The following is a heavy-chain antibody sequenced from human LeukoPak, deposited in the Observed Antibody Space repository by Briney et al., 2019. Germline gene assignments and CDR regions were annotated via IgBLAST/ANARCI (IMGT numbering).Heavy chain of an antibody. CDR3: ARDRVGVQVPAANTNWFDP. V-gene: IGHV3-74*01. J-gene: IGHJ5*02. D-gene: IGHD2-2*01. CDR1: GFTFSSYW. Sequence: GGSLRRSCAASGFTFSSYWMNWVRQAPGKGLMWVSRIASDGSSTTYADSVKGRFSISRDNAKNTLYLQMNSLRVEDTAVYYCARDRVGVQVPAANTNWFDPWGQGTLVTVSS. CDR2: IASDGSST.